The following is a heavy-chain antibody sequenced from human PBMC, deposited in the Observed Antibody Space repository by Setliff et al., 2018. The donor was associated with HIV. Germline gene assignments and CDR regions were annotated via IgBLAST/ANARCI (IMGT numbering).Heavy chain of an antibody. CDR2: ISRTGSTI. V-gene: IGHV3-48*03. J-gene: IGHJ3*02. CDR1: GFTLINYG. CDR3: ARASRGDFGFDDGFDI. Sequence: GESLKISCEASGFTLINYGMLWVRQAPGKGLEWVSYISRTGSTIYYADSVKGRFTVSRDNTKNSLFLQMNSLIAEDTALYYCARASRGDFGFDDGFDIWGQGTMGTVSS. D-gene: IGHD2-21*02.